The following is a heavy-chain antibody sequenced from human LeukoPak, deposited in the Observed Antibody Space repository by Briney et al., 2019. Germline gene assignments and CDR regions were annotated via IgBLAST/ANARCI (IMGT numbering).Heavy chain of an antibody. CDR1: GYTFTSYG. J-gene: IGHJ4*02. CDR3: ARDVWFGELSLFDY. D-gene: IGHD3-10*01. Sequence: ASVKVSCKASGYTFTSYGFSWVRQAPGQGLEWMGWISAYNGNTNYAQKFQGRVTMTTNTSTNTAYMELRSLRSNDTAAYFCARDVWFGELSLFDYWGQGTLVIVSS. V-gene: IGHV1-18*01. CDR2: ISAYNGNT.